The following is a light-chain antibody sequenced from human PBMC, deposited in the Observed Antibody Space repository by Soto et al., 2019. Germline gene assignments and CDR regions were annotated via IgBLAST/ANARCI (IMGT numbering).Light chain of an antibody. CDR3: QQYTSWPQT. CDR2: GAS. J-gene: IGKJ2*01. CDR1: HSVSSN. Sequence: EIVMTKSPATLSVSPGERATLSCRASHSVSSNLAWYQQKPGRAPRLLIYGASSRATGIPARFSGSGSGTAFTLTISSLQSEDFAVYYCQQYTSWPQTFGQGTELEIK. V-gene: IGKV3-15*01.